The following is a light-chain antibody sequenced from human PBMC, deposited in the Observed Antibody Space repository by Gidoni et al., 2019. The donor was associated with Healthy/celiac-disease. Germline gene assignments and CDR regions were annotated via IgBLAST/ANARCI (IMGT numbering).Light chain of an antibody. J-gene: IGKJ4*02. V-gene: IGKV1-39*01. CDR2: AAS. Sequence: DIQMTPSPSSLSASVGDRVTITCRESQSTSSYVNWYQQKPGEATKLLNSAASSLTSRVPSRSSGRGSRTDFTLTSSSLQPEDVAYYCYQQGNTTPQTFGGGTKVEIK. CDR3: QQGNTTPQT. CDR1: QSTSSY.